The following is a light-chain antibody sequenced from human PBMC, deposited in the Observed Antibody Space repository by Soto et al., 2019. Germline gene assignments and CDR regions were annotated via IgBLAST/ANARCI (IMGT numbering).Light chain of an antibody. V-gene: IGKV3-15*01. J-gene: IGKJ4*01. CDR1: QSVSSN. CDR2: GAS. Sequence: EIVMTQSPATLSVSPGERATLSCRAGQSVSSNLAWYQQKPGQAPRLLIYGASTRATGIPARFSGSGSGTEFTLTISSLQSEDFAVYYCQQYNNWNTFGGGTKVDIK. CDR3: QQYNNWNT.